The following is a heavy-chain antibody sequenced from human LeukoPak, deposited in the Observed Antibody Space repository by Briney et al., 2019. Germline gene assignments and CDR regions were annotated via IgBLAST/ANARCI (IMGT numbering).Heavy chain of an antibody. CDR1: GFTFSSYA. CDR3: AKDPRGSSWYDY. V-gene: IGHV3-23*01. CDR2: ISGSGGST. D-gene: IGHD6-13*01. Sequence: GASLRLSCAASGFTFSSYAMSWVRQAPGKGLEWVSAISGSGGSTYYADSVKGRFTISRDNSKNTLYPQMNSLRAEDTAVYYCAKDPRGSSWYDYWGQGTLVTVSS. J-gene: IGHJ4*02.